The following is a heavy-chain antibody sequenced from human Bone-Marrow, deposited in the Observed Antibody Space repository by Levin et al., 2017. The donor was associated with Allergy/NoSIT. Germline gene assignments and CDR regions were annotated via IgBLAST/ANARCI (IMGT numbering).Heavy chain of an antibody. D-gene: IGHD1-1*01. J-gene: IGHJ4*02. Sequence: LSLPCAASGFTFNSSIMTWVRQAPGKGLEWVSAISSSSSYTYYADSLKGRFTISRDNAKNSLYLQMNSLRAEDTAVYYCAREVGAWNAHYFDFWGQGTLVSVSS. CDR2: ISSSSSYT. V-gene: IGHV3-21*01. CDR3: AREVGAWNAHYFDF. CDR1: GFTFNSSI.